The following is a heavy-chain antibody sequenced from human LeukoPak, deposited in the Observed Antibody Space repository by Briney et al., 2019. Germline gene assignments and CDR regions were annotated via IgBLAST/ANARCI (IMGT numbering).Heavy chain of an antibody. J-gene: IGHJ4*02. Sequence: GASVKVSCKASGYTFTGYYVYWVRQAPGQGLEWMGWINPNSGGTNYAQKFQGRVTMTRDTSISTAHMELSRLRPDDTAVYYCARDYEVAVAGGFGYGGQGTLVTVS. CDR3: ARDYEVAVAGGFGY. CDR2: INPNSGGT. CDR1: GYTFTGYY. V-gene: IGHV1-2*02. D-gene: IGHD6-19*01.